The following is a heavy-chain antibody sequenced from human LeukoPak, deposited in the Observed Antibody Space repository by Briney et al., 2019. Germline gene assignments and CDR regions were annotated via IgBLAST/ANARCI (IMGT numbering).Heavy chain of an antibody. D-gene: IGHD2-15*01. CDR1: GFTFSNAW. J-gene: IGHJ6*02. CDR3: TTDSGYCSGGSCYDYYYYGMDV. Sequence: GGSLRLSCAASGFTFSNAWMNWVRQAPGKGLEWVGRIKSKTDGGTTDYAAPVKGRFTISRDDSKNTLYLQMNSLKTEDTAVYYCTTDSGYCSGGSCYDYYYYGMDVWGQGTTVTVSS. V-gene: IGHV3-15*01. CDR2: IKSKTDGGTT.